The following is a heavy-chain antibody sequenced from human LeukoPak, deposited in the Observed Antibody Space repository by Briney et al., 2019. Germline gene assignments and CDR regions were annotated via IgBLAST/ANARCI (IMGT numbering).Heavy chain of an antibody. Sequence: SETLSLTCTVSGGSISSSSYYWGCIRQPPGKGLECIGSIYYSGSAYYNPSLKSRVTISVDTSKNQFSLKLSSVTAADTAVYYCARESTMVRGVINYWGQGTLVTVSS. CDR1: GGSISSSSYY. D-gene: IGHD3-10*01. V-gene: IGHV4-39*07. CDR2: IYYSGSA. J-gene: IGHJ4*02. CDR3: ARESTMVRGVINY.